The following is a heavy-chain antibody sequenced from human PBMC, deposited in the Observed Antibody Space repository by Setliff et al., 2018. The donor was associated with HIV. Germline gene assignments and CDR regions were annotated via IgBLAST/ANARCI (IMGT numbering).Heavy chain of an antibody. CDR3: VRGHCNSDKCWYTWFDP. J-gene: IGHJ5*02. Sequence: ASVKVSCKASNYTLVNYGVSWVRQAPGQGLEWMGWIGSYSGYTIYAQKFQDRLTMTTDTSTTTASMELRSLRSDDTAVYYCVRGHCNSDKCWYTWFDPWGQGTLVTVSS. V-gene: IGHV1-18*01. D-gene: IGHD2-2*01. CDR2: IGSYSGYT. CDR1: NYTLVNYG.